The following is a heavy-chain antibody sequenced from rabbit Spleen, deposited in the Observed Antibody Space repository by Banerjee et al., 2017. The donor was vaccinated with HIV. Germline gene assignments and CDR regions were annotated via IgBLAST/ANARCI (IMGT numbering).Heavy chain of an antibody. V-gene: IGHV1S7*01. Sequence: QLVESGGGLVQPGASLTLICTASGFSFSSGYDLSWVRQAPGKGLEWIGYIDPVFGITYYANWVNGRFTISRDNAQNTLFLQLNSLTAADTATYFCVREVAAKFNLWGPGTLVTVS. CDR1: GFSFSSGYD. CDR3: VREVAAKFNL. D-gene: IGHD4-1*01. J-gene: IGHJ4*01. CDR2: IDPVFGIT.